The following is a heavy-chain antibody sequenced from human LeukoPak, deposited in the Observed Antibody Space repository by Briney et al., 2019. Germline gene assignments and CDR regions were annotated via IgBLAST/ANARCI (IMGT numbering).Heavy chain of an antibody. CDR1: CGSICSSSYY. D-gene: IGHD6-6*01. V-gene: IGHV4-39*01. CDR3: ARHGVLEYSGSSSAFDV. CDR2: IYYSGST. J-gene: IGHJ3*01. Sequence: SETLSLTCTVSCGSICSSSYYSGWIRQPPGKGLEWIGSIYYSGSTYYNPSLKRRVTISVETSKNQFSLKLSSVTAADTAVYYCARHGVLEYSGSSSAFDVWGQGTMVTVSS.